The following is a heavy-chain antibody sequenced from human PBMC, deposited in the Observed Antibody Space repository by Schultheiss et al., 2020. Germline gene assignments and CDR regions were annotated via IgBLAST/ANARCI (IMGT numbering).Heavy chain of an antibody. D-gene: IGHD5-12*01. V-gene: IGHV3-23*01. CDR2: ISGSGDST. CDR3: TTLSGYDYADAFDI. CDR1: GFTFSSYD. Sequence: GGSLRLSCAASGFTFSSYDMHWVRQATGKGLEWVSAISGSGDSTYYADSVKGRFTISRDNSKNTLYLQMSSLRAEDTAVYYCTTLSGYDYADAFDIWGQGTTVTVSS. J-gene: IGHJ3*02.